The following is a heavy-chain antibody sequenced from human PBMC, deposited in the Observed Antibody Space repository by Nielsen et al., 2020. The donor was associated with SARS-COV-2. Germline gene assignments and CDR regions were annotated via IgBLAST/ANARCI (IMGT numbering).Heavy chain of an antibody. J-gene: IGHJ2*01. Sequence: GGSLRLSCAASGFSFSTYWMHWVRQAPGKGLEWVSSIRDAAGNTYYADSVKGRFTISRDNSKKTLHLQMSSLRAEDTATYFCARPVKYDDYNNPYWQFDLWGRGTLVTVSS. D-gene: IGHD3-16*01. V-gene: IGHV3-23*01. CDR1: GFSFSTYW. CDR3: ARPVKYDDYNNPYWQFDL. CDR2: IRDAAGNT.